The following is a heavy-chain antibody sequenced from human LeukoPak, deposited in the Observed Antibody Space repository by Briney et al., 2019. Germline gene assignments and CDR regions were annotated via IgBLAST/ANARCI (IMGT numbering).Heavy chain of an antibody. CDR2: ISYSGST. V-gene: IGHV4-59*08. Sequence: SETLSLTCTVSGGSISSYYWSWIRQPPGKGLEWIGYISYSGSTSYNPSLKSRVTISVDTSRNQFSLKLSPVTAADTAVYYCARHSMTLYYFDYWGQGTLVTVSS. J-gene: IGHJ4*02. CDR1: GGSISSYY. CDR3: ARHSMTLYYFDY.